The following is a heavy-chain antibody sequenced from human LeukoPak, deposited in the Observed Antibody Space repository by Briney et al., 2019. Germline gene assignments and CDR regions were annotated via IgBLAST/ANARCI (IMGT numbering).Heavy chain of an antibody. V-gene: IGHV3-30*03. D-gene: IGHD2-21*02. CDR3: ATGVTAIENFDY. CDR2: VSFDGSDK. CDR1: GFTFEDYG. J-gene: IGHJ4*02. Sequence: GGSLRLSCAASGFTFEDYGMHWVSQAPGKGLEWVAVVSFDGSDKYYADSVKGRFTTSRDNSRKTLFLQMNSLRVEDTALYFCATGVTAIENFDYWRQGTLVTVSS.